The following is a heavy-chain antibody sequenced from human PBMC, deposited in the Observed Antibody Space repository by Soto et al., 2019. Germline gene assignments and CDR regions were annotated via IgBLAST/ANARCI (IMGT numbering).Heavy chain of an antibody. CDR1: GFIFNEYG. CDR3: ARWGCSGSNCNLNQRSFDL. CDR2: IWYDGSNK. D-gene: IGHD2-15*01. Sequence: QVQLVESGGGVVQPGRSLRLSCAASGFIFNEYGMHWVRQAPGKGLEWVAVIWYDGSNKYYADSVRGRFTLSRDNSRNTMSLQKNSLRVEDTAIYYCARWGCSGSNCNLNQRSFDLWGQGTLVTVSS. J-gene: IGHJ4*02. V-gene: IGHV3-33*01.